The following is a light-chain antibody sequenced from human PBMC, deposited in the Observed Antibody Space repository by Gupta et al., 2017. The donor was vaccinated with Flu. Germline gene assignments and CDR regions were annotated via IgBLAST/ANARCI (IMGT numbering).Light chain of an antibody. CDR1: SSDVGGYNY. Sequence: QSVLHQPASVSGSPGQSITISCTGSSSDVGGYNYVSWHQQHPGKAPKLIIYEVSSRPSGVSNRFSGSKSGNTASLTISALQAEDEADYYCSSYTSSSTLVFGGGTKLTVL. CDR3: SSYTSSSTLV. CDR2: EVS. J-gene: IGLJ2*01. V-gene: IGLV2-14*01.